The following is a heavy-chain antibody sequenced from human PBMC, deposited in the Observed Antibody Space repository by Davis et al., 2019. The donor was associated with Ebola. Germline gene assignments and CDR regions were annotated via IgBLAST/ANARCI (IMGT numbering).Heavy chain of an antibody. J-gene: IGHJ4*02. CDR1: GFTFKSYG. D-gene: IGHD1-26*01. Sequence: GGSLRLSCAASGFTFKSYGMHWIRQPPGKGLEWVATIRSDGNDEFYADSVKGRVTISRDNSKNTVDLHLISLRAEDTAVYYCARDRRGTYYFDFWGQGSLVIVSS. V-gene: IGHV3-33*08. CDR2: IRSDGNDE. CDR3: ARDRRGTYYFDF.